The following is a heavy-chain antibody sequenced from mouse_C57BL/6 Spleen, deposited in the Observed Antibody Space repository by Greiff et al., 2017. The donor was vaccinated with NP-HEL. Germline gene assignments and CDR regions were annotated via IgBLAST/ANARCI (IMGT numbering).Heavy chain of an antibody. V-gene: IGHV5-4*01. CDR3: ARDYGNPWFAY. D-gene: IGHD2-1*01. Sequence: DVKLVESGGGLVKPGGSLKLSCAASGFTFSSYAMSWVRQTPEKRLEWVATISDGGSYTYYPDNVKGRFTISRDNAKNNLYLQMSHLKSEDTAMYYCARDYGNPWFAYWGQGTLVTVSA. CDR2: ISDGGSYT. J-gene: IGHJ3*01. CDR1: GFTFSSYA.